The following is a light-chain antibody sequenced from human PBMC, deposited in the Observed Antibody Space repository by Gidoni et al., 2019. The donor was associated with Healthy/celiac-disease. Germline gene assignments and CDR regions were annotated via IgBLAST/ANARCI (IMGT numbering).Light chain of an antibody. V-gene: IGLV1-40*01. CDR3: QSYDSSLSAMV. CDR1: SSNIGAGYD. J-gene: IGLJ2*01. CDR2: GNS. Sequence: QSVLTQPPPAPWAPCQSVTISCTGSSSNIGAGYDVHWYQQLPGTAPKLLIYGNSNRPSGVPDRFSGSKSGTSASLAITGLQAEDEADYYCQSYDSSLSAMVFGGGTKLTVL.